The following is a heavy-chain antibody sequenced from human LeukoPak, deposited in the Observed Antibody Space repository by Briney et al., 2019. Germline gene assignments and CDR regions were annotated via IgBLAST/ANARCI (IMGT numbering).Heavy chain of an antibody. D-gene: IGHD3-22*01. Sequence: GGSLRLSCTASGFTFGDYAMSWFRQAPGKGLEWAGFIRSKAYGGTTEYAASVKGRFTISRDDSKSIAYLQMNSLKTEDTAVYYCTSEQYYYDSSGYYSGWGQGTLVTVSS. CDR3: TSEQYYYDSSGYYSG. V-gene: IGHV3-49*03. CDR2: IRSKAYGGTT. CDR1: GFTFGDYA. J-gene: IGHJ4*02.